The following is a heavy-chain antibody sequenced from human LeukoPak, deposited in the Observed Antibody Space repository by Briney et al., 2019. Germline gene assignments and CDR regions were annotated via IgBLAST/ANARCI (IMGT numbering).Heavy chain of an antibody. D-gene: IGHD3-16*01. CDR3: ARDPSGGYVPYFDY. Sequence: GASVKVSCKASGYTFTGYYMHWVRQAPGQGLEWMGWINPNSGGTNYPQKFQGRVTMTRDTSISTAYMELSSLRSDDTAVYYCARDPSGGYVPYFDYWGQGTLVTVSS. J-gene: IGHJ4*02. V-gene: IGHV1-2*02. CDR1: GYTFTGYY. CDR2: INPNSGGT.